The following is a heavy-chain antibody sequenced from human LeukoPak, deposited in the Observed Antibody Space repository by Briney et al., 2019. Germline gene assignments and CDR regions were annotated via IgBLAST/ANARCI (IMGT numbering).Heavy chain of an antibody. CDR1: GGCISSYY. CDR3: AKYVWGSYPTFEDY. Sequence: SETLSLTCTVSGGCISSYYWSWIRQPPEKGPEWIGYISYSGSTNYNPSLKSRVTISVDTSKNQFSLKLSSVTAADTAVYYCAKYVWGSYPTFEDYWGQGTLVTVSS. J-gene: IGHJ4*02. CDR2: ISYSGST. D-gene: IGHD3-16*02. V-gene: IGHV4-59*13.